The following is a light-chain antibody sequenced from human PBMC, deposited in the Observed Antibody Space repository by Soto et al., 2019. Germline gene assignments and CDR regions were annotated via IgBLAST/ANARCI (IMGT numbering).Light chain of an antibody. Sequence: QSVLTQPPSASGTPGQRVTISCSGSSSNIGRNTVNWYQQFPGTAPKLHIYGNNQRPSGVPDRFYGSKSGTSASLAISGLQSEDEADYYCAAWDDSLSGPVFGGGTKLTVL. V-gene: IGLV1-44*01. CDR2: GNN. J-gene: IGLJ3*02. CDR1: SSNIGRNT. CDR3: AAWDDSLSGPV.